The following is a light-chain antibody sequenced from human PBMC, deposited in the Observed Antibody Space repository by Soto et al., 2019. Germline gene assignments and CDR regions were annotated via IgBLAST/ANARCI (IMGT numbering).Light chain of an antibody. V-gene: IGLV2-14*01. Sequence: QSALTQPASVSGSPGQSITISCTGTSSDIGGYNYVSWYQQHPGTAPKLLIYDVTFRPSGVSNRFSGSKSGNTASLTISGLQAEDEADYYCSSHTTSGTLVVFGGGTKLTVL. CDR3: SSHTTSGTLVV. CDR1: SSDIGGYNY. CDR2: DVT. J-gene: IGLJ2*01.